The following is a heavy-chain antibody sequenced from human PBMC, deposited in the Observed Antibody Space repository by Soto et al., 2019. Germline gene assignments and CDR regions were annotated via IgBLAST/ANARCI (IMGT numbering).Heavy chain of an antibody. CDR3: AKGGGYDFWSGYWASQKNWFDP. Sequence: EVQLLESGGGLVQPGGSLRLSCAASGFTFSSYAMSWVRQAPGKGLEWVSAISGSGGSTYYADSVKGRFTISRDNSKNTLYLQMNSLRAEDTAVYYCAKGGGYDFWSGYWASQKNWFDPWGQGTLVTVSS. CDR2: ISGSGGST. D-gene: IGHD3-3*01. CDR1: GFTFSSYA. J-gene: IGHJ5*02. V-gene: IGHV3-23*01.